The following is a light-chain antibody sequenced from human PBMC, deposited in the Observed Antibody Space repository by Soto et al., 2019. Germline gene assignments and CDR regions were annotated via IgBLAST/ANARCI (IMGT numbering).Light chain of an antibody. J-gene: IGKJ2*01. Sequence: ERVMTQSPATLSVSPGERATLSCRASQSVNTNLAWYQQKPGQAPRLLIYGASTRATGILARFTGSGSGTEFTLTISSLQSEDFEVYYSQQYNNWPPRYTFGQGTKVDIK. V-gene: IGKV3-15*01. CDR1: QSVNTN. CDR3: QQYNNWPPRYT. CDR2: GAS.